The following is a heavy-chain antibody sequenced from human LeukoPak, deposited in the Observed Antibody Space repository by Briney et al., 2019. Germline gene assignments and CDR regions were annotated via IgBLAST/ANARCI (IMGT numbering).Heavy chain of an antibody. CDR1: GFTFNNNW. J-gene: IGHJ4*02. V-gene: IGHV3-7*03. Sequence: GGSLRLTCTTSGFTFNNNWMTWVRQAPGKGLEWVAYINQDGSKKYYVESVKGRFTISRDNAKNSLYLQVNSLRAEDTALYYCARITWYRFDYWGQGTLVTVSS. D-gene: IGHD1-14*01. CDR3: ARITWYRFDY. CDR2: INQDGSKK.